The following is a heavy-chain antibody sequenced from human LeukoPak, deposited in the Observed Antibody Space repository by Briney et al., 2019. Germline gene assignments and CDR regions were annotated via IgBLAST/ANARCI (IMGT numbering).Heavy chain of an antibody. CDR3: ARCDSVTALDY. CDR1: GGSISGYY. CDR2: VYSSEIT. Sequence: ASETLSLTCTVSGGSISGYYWSWIRQPPGKRLEWIGYVYSSEITNYNPSLKSRVTLSLDTSGNQFSLKLTSVTAADTAVYYCARCDSVTALDYWGQETLVTVSS. V-gene: IGHV4-59*01. J-gene: IGHJ4*02. D-gene: IGHD4-17*01.